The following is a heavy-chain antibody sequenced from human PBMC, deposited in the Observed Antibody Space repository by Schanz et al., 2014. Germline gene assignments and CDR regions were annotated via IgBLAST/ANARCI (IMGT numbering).Heavy chain of an antibody. CDR1: GFIFSNYG. Sequence: ERLVESGGGVVQPGRSLRLSCAASGFIFSNYGMHWVRQAPGGGLEWVANIKKDGSEKYYVDSVEGRFTISRDNAKRSLFLQMNSLRVEDTAVYFCVSQTGSPNYWGQGTLVTVSS. J-gene: IGHJ4*02. CDR3: VSQTGSPNY. V-gene: IGHV3-7*01. D-gene: IGHD6-13*01. CDR2: IKKDGSEK.